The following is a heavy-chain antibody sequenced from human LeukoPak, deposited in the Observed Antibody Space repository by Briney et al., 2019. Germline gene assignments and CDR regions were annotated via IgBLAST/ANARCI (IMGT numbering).Heavy chain of an antibody. D-gene: IGHD6-13*01. CDR1: GASISSGRYY. J-gene: IGHJ4*02. Sequence: SETLSLTCTVSGASISSGRYYWSRIQQPAGKGLEWIGRIYTSGSTDYNPSLKSRVTISLDTSKNQFSLKVRSVTAADTAVYYCARDSPGIAATDTWGQGSLVTVSS. CDR2: IYTSGST. V-gene: IGHV4-61*02. CDR3: ARDSPGIAATDT.